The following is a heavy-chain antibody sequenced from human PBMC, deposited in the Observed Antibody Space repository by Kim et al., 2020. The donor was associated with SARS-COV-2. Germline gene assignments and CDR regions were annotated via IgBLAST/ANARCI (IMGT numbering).Heavy chain of an antibody. Sequence: GGSLRLSCSASGFTFSSYAMHWVRQAPGKGLEYVSAISSNGGSTYYADSVKGRFTISRDNSKNTLYLQMSSLRAEDTAVYYCVKVSIVVALTPLYDYWGQGTLVTVSS. V-gene: IGHV3-64D*09. D-gene: IGHD3-22*01. J-gene: IGHJ4*02. CDR2: ISSNGGST. CDR3: VKVSIVVALTPLYDY. CDR1: GFTFSSYA.